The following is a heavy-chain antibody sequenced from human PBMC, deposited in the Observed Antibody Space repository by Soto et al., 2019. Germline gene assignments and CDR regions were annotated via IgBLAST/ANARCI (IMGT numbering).Heavy chain of an antibody. V-gene: IGHV3-30-3*01. CDR1: GFTFSSYA. CDR2: ISYDGSNK. D-gene: IGHD2-15*01. Sequence: QVQLVESGGGVVQPGRSLRLSCAASGFTFSSYAMHWVRQAPGKGLEWVAVISYDGSNKYYADSVKGRFTISRDNSKNTPYLQMNSLRAEDTAVYYCARGYCSGGSFTYYYYGMDVWGQGTTVTVSS. CDR3: ARGYCSGGSFTYYYYGMDV. J-gene: IGHJ6*02.